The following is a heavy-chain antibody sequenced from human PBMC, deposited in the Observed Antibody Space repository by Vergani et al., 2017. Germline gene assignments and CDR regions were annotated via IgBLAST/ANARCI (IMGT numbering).Heavy chain of an antibody. V-gene: IGHV4-4*07. CDR1: GGSISSYY. CDR2: IYTSGST. CDR3: ARGDFIAAFNWFDP. D-gene: IGHD3-16*01. Sequence: QVQLQESGPGLVKPSETLSLTCTVSGGSISSYYWSWIRQPAGKGLEWIGRIYTSGSTNYNPSLKSRVTMSVDTSKNQFPLKLRSVTAADTAVYYCARGDFIAAFNWFDPWGQGTLVTVSS. J-gene: IGHJ5*02.